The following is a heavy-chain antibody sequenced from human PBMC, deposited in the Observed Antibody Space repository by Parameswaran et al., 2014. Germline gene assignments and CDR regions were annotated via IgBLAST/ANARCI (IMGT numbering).Heavy chain of an antibody. Sequence: ARWIRQPPGKALEWLALIDWDDDKYYSTSLKTRLTISKDTSKNQVVLTMTNMDPVDTATYYCARGTGVGSSFDPWGQGTLVTVSS. CDR3: ARGTGVGSSFDP. CDR2: IDWDDDK. J-gene: IGHJ5*02. D-gene: IGHD1-26*01. V-gene: IGHV2-70*01.